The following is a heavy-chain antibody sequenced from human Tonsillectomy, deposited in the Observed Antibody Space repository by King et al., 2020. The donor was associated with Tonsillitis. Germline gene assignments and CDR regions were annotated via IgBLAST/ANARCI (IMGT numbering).Heavy chain of an antibody. J-gene: IGHJ4*02. D-gene: IGHD5-24*01. V-gene: IGHV3-33*01. Sequence: VQLVQSGGGVFQPGRSLRLSCAAFGFTFSSYGMHWVRPAPGKGLAWVAVIWYEGSIKYYADSVKSRFTISRDNSKNTLYLQMNSLRAEDTAVYYCARDRGEMATLDYWGQGTLVTVSS. CDR3: ARDRGEMATLDY. CDR1: GFTFSSYG. CDR2: IWYEGSIK.